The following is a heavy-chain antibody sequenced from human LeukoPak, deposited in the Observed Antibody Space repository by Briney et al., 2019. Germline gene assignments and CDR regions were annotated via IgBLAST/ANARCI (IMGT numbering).Heavy chain of an antibody. D-gene: IGHD6-19*01. J-gene: IGHJ4*02. CDR3: ARWVSSMESGAVAGPFFDY. CDR2: INPNKVGT. Sequence: ASLKVSCMASGYTFTGYYMHCVRQAPGQRLEWMGWINPNKVGTNYAQKFQGWVTMTRDTSISTAYMELSRLRSDDTAVYYCARWVSSMESGAVAGPFFDYWGQGTLVTVSS. V-gene: IGHV1-2*04. CDR1: GYTFTGYY.